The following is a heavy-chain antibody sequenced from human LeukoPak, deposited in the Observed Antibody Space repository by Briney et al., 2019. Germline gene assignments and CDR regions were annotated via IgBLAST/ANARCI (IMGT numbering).Heavy chain of an antibody. V-gene: IGHV3-7*01. CDR2: IKQDGSEK. J-gene: IGHJ4*02. CDR3: ARLRRYCSSTSCYTIDY. CDR1: GFTFISYW. D-gene: IGHD2-2*02. Sequence: AWSLRLSCAASGFTFISYWMSWVRQAPGKGLEWVANIKQDGSEKFYVDSVKGRFTISRDNAKNSLYLQVNSLRAEDTAVYYCARLRRYCSSTSCYTIDYWGQGTLVTVSS.